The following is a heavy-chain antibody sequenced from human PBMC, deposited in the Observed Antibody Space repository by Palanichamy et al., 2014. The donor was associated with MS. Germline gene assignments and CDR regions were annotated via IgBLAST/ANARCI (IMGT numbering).Heavy chain of an antibody. D-gene: IGHD3-10*01. CDR3: ATQSPTVIGDS. CDR1: GGSFSNYR. V-gene: IGHV4-34*01. CDR2: IDHSGST. J-gene: IGHJ4*02. Sequence: QVQLQQWGAGLLKPSETLSLTCAVYGGSFSNYRRSWIRQPPGKGLEWVGEIDHSGSTKYNPSLKSRVTISLDTSKKWFSLRLTSVTAADTAVYYCATQSPTVIGDSWGQGTLVTVSS.